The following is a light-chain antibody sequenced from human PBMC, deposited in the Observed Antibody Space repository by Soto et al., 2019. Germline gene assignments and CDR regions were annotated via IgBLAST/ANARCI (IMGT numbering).Light chain of an antibody. Sequence: DIQMTQSPSSLSASVGDRVTITCQASQDISNYLNWYQQKPGKAPKLLIYDASNLETGVPSRFSGSGSGTDFTFTISSPQPEDIATYYCQQYDNPPLTFGGGTKVEIK. V-gene: IGKV1-33*01. CDR3: QQYDNPPLT. CDR1: QDISNY. CDR2: DAS. J-gene: IGKJ4*01.